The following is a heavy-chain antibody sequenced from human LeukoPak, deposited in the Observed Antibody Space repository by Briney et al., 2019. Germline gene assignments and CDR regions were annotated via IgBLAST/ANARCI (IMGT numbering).Heavy chain of an antibody. J-gene: IGHJ4*02. V-gene: IGHV4-34*01. Sequence: SETLSLTCAVYGGSFSGSYWSWIRQPPGKGLEWIGSIYYSGSTYYNPSLKSRVTISVDTSKNQFSLKLSSVTAADTAVYYCARSRAPVAAAGRVGYYWGQGTLVTVSS. CDR3: ARSRAPVAAAGRVGYY. CDR2: IYYSGST. D-gene: IGHD6-13*01. CDR1: GGSFSGSY.